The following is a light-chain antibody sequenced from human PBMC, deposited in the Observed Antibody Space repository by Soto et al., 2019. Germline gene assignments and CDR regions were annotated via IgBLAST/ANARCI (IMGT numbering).Light chain of an antibody. CDR3: QQYDDLPPIT. Sequence: EIVMTQSPATLSVSPGARATLSCRASQSIGSNIAWYQQRPGQVPRLLIYGASTRATGIPDRFSASGSGTEFTLTITVLQSEDSSIYHCQQYDDLPPITFGQGTRLEIK. CDR2: GAS. J-gene: IGKJ5*01. V-gene: IGKV3-15*01. CDR1: QSIGSN.